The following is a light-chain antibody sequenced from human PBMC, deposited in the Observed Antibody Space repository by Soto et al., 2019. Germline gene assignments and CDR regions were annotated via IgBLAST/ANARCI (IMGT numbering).Light chain of an antibody. CDR2: DVS. J-gene: IGLJ1*01. Sequence: QSALTQPASVSGSPGQSITIPCTGTSSDIGGYNYVSWYQQLPGKVPKLIIYDVSNRPSGVSDRFSGSKSGNAASLTISGLQAEDEADYYCSSYTSTSTLYVFGTGTKVTVL. CDR1: SSDIGGYNY. V-gene: IGLV2-14*03. CDR3: SSYTSTSTLYV.